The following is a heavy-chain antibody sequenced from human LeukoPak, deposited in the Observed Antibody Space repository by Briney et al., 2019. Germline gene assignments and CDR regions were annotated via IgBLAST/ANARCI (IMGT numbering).Heavy chain of an antibody. D-gene: IGHD1-26*01. V-gene: IGHV3-48*04. Sequence: GGSLRLSCAASGFTFSSCGMNWVRRAPGKGLEWVSCMSSGTTTIYYADSVKGRFTISRDNAENSLYLQMNSLRVEDTALYYCAKAPKGSCIGALCYSFDHWAPGILVAVSS. CDR3: AKAPKGSCIGALCYSFDH. J-gene: IGHJ4*02. CDR1: GFTFSSCG. CDR2: MSSGTTTI.